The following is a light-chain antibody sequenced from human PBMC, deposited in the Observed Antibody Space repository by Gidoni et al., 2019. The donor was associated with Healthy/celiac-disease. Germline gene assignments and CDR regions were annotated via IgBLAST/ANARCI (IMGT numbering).Light chain of an antibody. CDR1: QSVSSY. V-gene: IGKV3-11*01. J-gene: IGKJ1*01. Sequence: EIVLTQSQATLSLSPGERATLSCRASQSVSSYLAWYQQKPGQAPRLLIYDASNRATGIPARFSGSGSGTDFTLTSSSLEPEDFAVYYCQQRSNWPPWTFGQGTKVEIK. CDR2: DAS. CDR3: QQRSNWPPWT.